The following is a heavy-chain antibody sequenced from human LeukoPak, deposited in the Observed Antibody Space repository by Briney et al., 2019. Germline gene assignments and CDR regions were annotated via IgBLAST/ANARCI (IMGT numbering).Heavy chain of an antibody. CDR3: ARDEDQLLHLDY. CDR2: ISYDGSNE. J-gene: IGHJ4*02. CDR1: GFTFSSYA. Sequence: TGGSLRLSCAASGFTFSSYAMHWVRQAPGKGLEWVAVISYDGSNEYYADSVKGRFTISRDNSKNTLYLQMNSLRAEDTAVYYCARDEDQLLHLDYWGQGTLVTVSS. V-gene: IGHV3-30*04. D-gene: IGHD2-2*01.